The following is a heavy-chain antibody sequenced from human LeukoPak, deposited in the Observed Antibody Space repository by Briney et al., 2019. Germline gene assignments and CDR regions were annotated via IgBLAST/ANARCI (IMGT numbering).Heavy chain of an antibody. Sequence: SVKVSCKASGGTFSSYAISWVRQAPGQGLEWMGGIIPIFGTANYAQKFQGRVTITTDESTSTAYMELSSLRSEDTAVYYCARGTSEGDIVVVPAAIRFGAFDIWGQGTMVTVSS. J-gene: IGHJ3*02. CDR3: ARGTSEGDIVVVPAAIRFGAFDI. V-gene: IGHV1-69*05. CDR1: GGTFSSYA. D-gene: IGHD2-2*02. CDR2: IIPIFGTA.